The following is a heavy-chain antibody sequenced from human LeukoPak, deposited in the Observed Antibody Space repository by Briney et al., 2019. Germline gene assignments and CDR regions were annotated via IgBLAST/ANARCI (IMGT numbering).Heavy chain of an antibody. CDR1: GGSISSSSYY. D-gene: IGHD5-12*01. Sequence: PSETLSLTCTVSGGSISSSSYYWGWIRQPPGKGLEWIGYIYYSGSTNYNPSLKSRVTISVDTSKNQFSLKLSSVTAADTAVYYCARNPTMAGFDYWGQGTLVTVSS. CDR3: ARNPTMAGFDY. CDR2: IYYSGST. V-gene: IGHV4-61*05. J-gene: IGHJ4*02.